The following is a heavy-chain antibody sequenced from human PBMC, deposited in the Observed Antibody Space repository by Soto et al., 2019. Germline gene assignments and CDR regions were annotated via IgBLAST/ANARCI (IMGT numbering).Heavy chain of an antibody. CDR3: ARGSLDSSGWYDLGH. V-gene: IGHV3-30-3*01. D-gene: IGHD6-19*01. J-gene: IGHJ5*02. CDR1: GVTFSSYT. Sequence: GSLRLSCAASGVTFSSYTMHWVRQAPGKGLEWVAVISYDGSNKYYADSVKGRFTISRDNSKNTLYLQMDSLRVEDTALYYCARGSLDSSGWYDLGHWGQGTLVTVSS. CDR2: ISYDGSNK.